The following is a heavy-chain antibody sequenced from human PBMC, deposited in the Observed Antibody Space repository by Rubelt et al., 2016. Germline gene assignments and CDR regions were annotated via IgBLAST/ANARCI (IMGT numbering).Heavy chain of an antibody. V-gene: IGHV3-30*18. CDR1: GFIFSDHY. D-gene: IGHD3-16*01. CDR3: AKDWGLSY. Sequence: VQLVESGGGLVQPGGSLRLSCAASGFIFSDHYMDWVRQAPGKGLEWVAVISYDGSDKYYADSVKGRCTISRDNSKKTLYLQMNSLRPEDTAVYYCAKDWGLSYWGQGTLVTVSS. CDR2: ISYDGSDK. J-gene: IGHJ4*02.